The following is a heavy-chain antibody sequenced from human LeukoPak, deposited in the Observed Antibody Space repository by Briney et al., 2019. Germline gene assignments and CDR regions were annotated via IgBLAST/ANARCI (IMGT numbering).Heavy chain of an antibody. CDR2: ISSGSTYI. J-gene: IGHJ1*01. Sequence: GGSLRLSCAASGFTFSSYNMNWVRQAPGKGLEWVSSISSGSTYIYYADSVKGRFTISRDNSKNTLYLQMDSLRAEDTAVYYCARANSGSHSYFQHWGQGTLVTVSS. CDR1: GFTFSSYN. V-gene: IGHV3-21*04. CDR3: ARANSGSHSYFQH. D-gene: IGHD1-26*01.